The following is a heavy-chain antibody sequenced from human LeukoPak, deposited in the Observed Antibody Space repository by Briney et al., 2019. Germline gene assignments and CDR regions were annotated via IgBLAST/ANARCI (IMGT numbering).Heavy chain of an antibody. V-gene: IGHV4-30-4*08. CDR3: ARDLVDYGDYLGAFDI. J-gene: IGHJ3*02. D-gene: IGHD4-17*01. CDR1: GGSISSGDYY. CDR2: IYYSGST. Sequence: SETLSLTCTVPGGSISSGDYYWSWIRQPPGKGLEWIGYIYYSGSTYYNPSLKSRVTISVDTSKNQFSLKLGSVTAADTAVYYCARDLVDYGDYLGAFDIWGQGTMVTVSS.